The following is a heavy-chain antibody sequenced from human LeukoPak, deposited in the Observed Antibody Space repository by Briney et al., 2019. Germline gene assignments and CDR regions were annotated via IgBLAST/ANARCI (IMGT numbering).Heavy chain of an antibody. Sequence: SETLSLTCTVSGGSISSYYWSWIRQPPGKGLEWIGYIYYSRSTNYNPSLKSRVTISVDTSKNQFSLKLSSVTAADTAVYYCARFTPGDYVFDYWGQGTLVTVSS. D-gene: IGHD4-17*01. CDR1: GGSISSYY. V-gene: IGHV4-59*08. CDR3: ARFTPGDYVFDY. J-gene: IGHJ4*02. CDR2: IYYSRST.